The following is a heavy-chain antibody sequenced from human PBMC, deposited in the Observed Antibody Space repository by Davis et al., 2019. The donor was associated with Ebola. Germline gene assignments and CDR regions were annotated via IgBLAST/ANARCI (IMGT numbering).Heavy chain of an antibody. CDR1: GFTFSSYA. CDR3: AKGWVYGKLIEN. Sequence: GSLRLSCAASGFTFSSYAMSWVRQAPGKGLEWVSAISGSADSTYYADSVKGRFTVSRDNSKNTLYLQMNSLRVEDTAVYYCAKGWVYGKLIENWGQGTQVTVSS. V-gene: IGHV3-23*01. CDR2: ISGSADST. D-gene: IGHD5/OR15-5a*01. J-gene: IGHJ4*02.